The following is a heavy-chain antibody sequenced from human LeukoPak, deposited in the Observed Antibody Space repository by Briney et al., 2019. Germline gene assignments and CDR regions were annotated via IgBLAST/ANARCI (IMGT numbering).Heavy chain of an antibody. D-gene: IGHD2-2*01. CDR1: GFTFSSNG. CDR2: IWYDGSNK. CDR3: AKGPGTSSAFDI. J-gene: IGHJ3*02. Sequence: PGGSLRLSCAASGFTFSSNGMHWVRQAPGKGLEWVAVIWYDGSNKFYADSVKGRFNIPRDNSRNTLYLQMNSLRADDTAVYYCAKGPGTSSAFDIWGQGTMVTVSS. V-gene: IGHV3-33*06.